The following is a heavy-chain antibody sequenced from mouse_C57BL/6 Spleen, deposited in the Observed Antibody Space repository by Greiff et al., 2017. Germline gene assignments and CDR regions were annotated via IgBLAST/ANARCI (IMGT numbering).Heavy chain of an antibody. J-gene: IGHJ1*03. Sequence: VHLVESGPGLVAPSQSLSITCTVSGFSLTSYAISWVRQPPGKGLEWLGVIRTGGGTNYNSALKSRLSISKDNSKSQVFLKMNSLQTDDTARYYCAKTGPGWYFDVWGTGTTVTVSS. CDR2: IRTGGGT. CDR1: GFSLTSYA. CDR3: AKTGPGWYFDV. V-gene: IGHV2-9-1*01.